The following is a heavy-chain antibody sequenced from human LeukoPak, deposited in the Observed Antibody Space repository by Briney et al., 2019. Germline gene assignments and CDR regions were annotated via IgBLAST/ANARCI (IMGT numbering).Heavy chain of an antibody. V-gene: IGHV3-7*01. J-gene: IGHJ6*03. D-gene: IGHD3-3*01. CDR2: IKQDGSEK. Sequence: GGSLRLSCAASGFTFSSYWMSWVRQAPGKGLEWVANIKQDGSEKYYVDSVKGRFTISRDNAKNSLYLQMNSLRAEDTAVYYCARGPYYDFWSGSGYYYYYMDVWGKGTTVTVSS. CDR1: GFTFSSYW. CDR3: ARGPYYDFWSGSGYYYYYMDV.